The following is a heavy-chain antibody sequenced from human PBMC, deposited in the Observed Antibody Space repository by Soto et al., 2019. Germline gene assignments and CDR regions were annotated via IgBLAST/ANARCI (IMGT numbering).Heavy chain of an antibody. Sequence: GSLRLSCAASGFTFSHYSMNWVRQAPGKGLEWVSAFSGSGGHTNYADTVKGRFTISRDNSKSTVYLRMNSLRVEDTAVYYCAKDRGDTVMDFDYWGQGTLVTVSS. CDR3: AKDRGDTVMDFDY. J-gene: IGHJ4*02. CDR2: FSGSGGHT. D-gene: IGHD5-18*01. CDR1: GFTFSHYS. V-gene: IGHV3-23*01.